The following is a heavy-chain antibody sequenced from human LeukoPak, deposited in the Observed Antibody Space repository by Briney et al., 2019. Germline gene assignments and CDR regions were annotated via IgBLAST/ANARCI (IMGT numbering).Heavy chain of an antibody. CDR1: GFTFRNAW. D-gene: IGHD3-22*01. Sequence: GGSLRLSCAASGFTFRNAWMTWVRQAPGQGLEWVGRIKSKTDGGTTDYAAPVKVRFTISRDDSKNTLYLQMNSLKTEDTALYYRTTTYNYDSSGSIVDYWGQGTLVTVSS. CDR2: IKSKTDGGTT. J-gene: IGHJ4*02. CDR3: TTTYNYDSSGSIVDY. V-gene: IGHV3-15*01.